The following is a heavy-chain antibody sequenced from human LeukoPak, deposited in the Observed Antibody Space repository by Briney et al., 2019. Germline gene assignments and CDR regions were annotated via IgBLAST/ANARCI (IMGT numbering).Heavy chain of an antibody. V-gene: IGHV1-2*02. Sequence: ASVKVSCKASGYTFTGYYMHWVRQAPGQGLEWMGWLNPHNGDTNYVQKFQGRVTMTRDTSISTAFMELSGLRSDDTAVYYCARVDQRISFYFDYWGQGTLITVSS. D-gene: IGHD3-16*02. CDR3: ARVDQRISFYFDY. CDR1: GYTFTGYY. J-gene: IGHJ4*02. CDR2: LNPHNGDT.